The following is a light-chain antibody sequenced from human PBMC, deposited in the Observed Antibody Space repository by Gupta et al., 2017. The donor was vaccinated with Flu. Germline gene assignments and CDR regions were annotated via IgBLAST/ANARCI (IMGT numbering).Light chain of an antibody. Sequence: SSRYGSVGDRLTIACQTSQDIEKYLHWYKQKPGQAPKLLIKEASLCQTGVPSRFSGSGYGAHFSCTSSGLLQEDVAAYYCRQDDCRPPYTLGQGTKVDIK. V-gene: IGKV1-33*01. J-gene: IGKJ2*01. CDR2: EAS. CDR3: RQDDCRPPYT. CDR1: QDIEKY.